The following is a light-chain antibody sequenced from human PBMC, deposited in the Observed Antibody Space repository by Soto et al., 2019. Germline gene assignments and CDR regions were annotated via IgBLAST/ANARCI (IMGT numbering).Light chain of an antibody. CDR2: EVS. V-gene: IGLV2-14*01. CDR1: SRDVGGYNY. J-gene: IGLJ2*01. CDR3: SSYTSSSTV. Sequence: QSALTQPASVSGSPGQSITISCTGTSRDVGGYNYVSWYQQHPGKAPKLMIYEVSNRPSGVSNRFSGSKSGNTASLTISGLQAEDEADYYCSSYTSSSTVFGGGTQLPVL.